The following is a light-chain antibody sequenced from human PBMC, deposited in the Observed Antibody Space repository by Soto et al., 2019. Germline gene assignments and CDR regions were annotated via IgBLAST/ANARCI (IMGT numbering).Light chain of an antibody. J-gene: IGLJ1*01. V-gene: IGLV2-8*01. Sequence: QSALTQPPSASGSPGQSVTISCTGTSSDVGGYNYVSWYQQHPGKVTKLMVYEVNKRPSGVPDRFSGSKSGNTASLNGSGLQAGDEDDYYCTSYAGGNNVFGTGTKVTVL. CDR1: SSDVGGYNY. CDR3: TSYAGGNNV. CDR2: EVN.